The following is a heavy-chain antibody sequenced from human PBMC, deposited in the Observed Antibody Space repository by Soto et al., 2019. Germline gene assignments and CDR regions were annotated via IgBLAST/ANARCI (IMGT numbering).Heavy chain of an antibody. CDR1: GYTFIHYA. J-gene: IGHJ6*02. D-gene: IGHD6-19*01. V-gene: IGHV1-3*05. CDR2: INVGNGNT. Sequence: QVQLVQSGAEEKKPGASVKVSCKASGYTFIHYAIHWVRQAPGQGLEWMGWINVGNGNTKYSQNFQGRVTITRDTXXSXTXXELSSLRAEDTAVYYCARDQRSGAVGGSLPYGMDVWGQGTTVTVSS. CDR3: ARDQRSGAVGGSLPYGMDV.